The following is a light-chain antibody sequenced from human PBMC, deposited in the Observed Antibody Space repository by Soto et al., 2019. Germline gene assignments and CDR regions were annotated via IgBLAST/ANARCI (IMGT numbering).Light chain of an antibody. CDR3: HQYNHWYT. J-gene: IGKJ2*01. CDR1: QSANNN. CDR2: GAS. Sequence: EIVLTQSPATLSVSPGERATLSCRASQSANNNLAWYQQKADQAPRLLIYGASTRAPGVPARFSGSGFGTEFALTISSLQSEDIAVYHCHQYNHWYTFGQGTKLEIK. V-gene: IGKV3-15*01.